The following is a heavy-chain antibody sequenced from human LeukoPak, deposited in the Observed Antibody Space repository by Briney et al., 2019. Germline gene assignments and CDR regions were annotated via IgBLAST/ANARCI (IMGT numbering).Heavy chain of an antibody. CDR3: ARLGYSYGLLIDY. D-gene: IGHD5-18*01. V-gene: IGHV4-39*01. J-gene: IGHJ4*02. Sequence: RPSETLSLTCTVSGGSISSNSYYWGWIRQPPGKGLEWIGSIYYSGSTYYNPSLRSRVTISVDTSKNQFSLRLNSVTAADTAVYYCARLGYSYGLLIDYWGQGTLVTVSS. CDR2: IYYSGST. CDR1: GGSISSNSYY.